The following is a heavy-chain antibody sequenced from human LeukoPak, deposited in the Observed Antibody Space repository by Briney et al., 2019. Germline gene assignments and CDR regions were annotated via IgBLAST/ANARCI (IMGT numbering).Heavy chain of an antibody. CDR1: GYTISSGYY. CDR2: FYYRGNT. J-gene: IGHJ4*02. D-gene: IGHD3/OR15-3a*01. V-gene: IGHV4-38-2*02. CDR3: ARQTGSGLFILP. Sequence: NPSKTLSLTCTVSGYTISSGYYWGWIRQTPGKGLEWIGSFYYRGNTYYNPSLKSRVTVSVDTSKNQFSLKLTSVTAADTSVYYCARQTGSGLFILPGGQGTLVTVSS.